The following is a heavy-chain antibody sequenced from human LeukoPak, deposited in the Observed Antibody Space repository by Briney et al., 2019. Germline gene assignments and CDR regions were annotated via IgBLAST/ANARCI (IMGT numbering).Heavy chain of an antibody. V-gene: IGHV3-33*01. CDR1: GFTFSSYG. Sequence: GGSLRLSCAASGFTFSSYGMHWVRQAPGKGLEWVAVILSDGSKEFYTDSVKGRFTISRDNAKNSLYLQMNSLRAEDTAVYYCARAEYYYDSSGYYYVDWGQGTLVTVSS. CDR2: ILSDGSKE. D-gene: IGHD3-22*01. J-gene: IGHJ4*02. CDR3: ARAEYYYDSSGYYYVD.